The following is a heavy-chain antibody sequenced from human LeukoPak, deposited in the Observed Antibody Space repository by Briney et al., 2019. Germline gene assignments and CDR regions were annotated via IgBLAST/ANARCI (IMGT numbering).Heavy chain of an antibody. CDR3: ARGAPLGVWFSPLIDY. CDR2: IYHSGSA. J-gene: IGHJ4*02. V-gene: IGHV4-59*08. D-gene: IGHD2-21*01. CDR1: GGSISGYY. Sequence: PSETLSLTCTVSGGSISGYYWSWLRQPPGKGLEWIGYIYHSGSAIYNPSLKSRSTISVDPSKNQFSLKLSSVTAADTAVYYCARGAPLGVWFSPLIDYWGQGTLVTVSS.